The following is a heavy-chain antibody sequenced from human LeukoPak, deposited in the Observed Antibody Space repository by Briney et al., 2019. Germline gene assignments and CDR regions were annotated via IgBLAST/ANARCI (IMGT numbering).Heavy chain of an antibody. J-gene: IGHJ4*02. CDR3: ARGVRIAVAGNIDY. V-gene: IGHV3-23*01. CDR1: GFIFSSHG. D-gene: IGHD6-19*01. CDR2: ISGSDGST. Sequence: GGSLRLSCAASGFIFSSHGLTWVRQGPGKGLEWVSGISGSDGSTYYADSVKGRFTISRDNSKNTLYLQMNSLRAEDTAVYYCARGVRIAVAGNIDYWGQGTLVTVSS.